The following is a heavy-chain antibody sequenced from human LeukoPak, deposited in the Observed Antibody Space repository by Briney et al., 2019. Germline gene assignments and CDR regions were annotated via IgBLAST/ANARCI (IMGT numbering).Heavy chain of an antibody. J-gene: IGHJ4*02. V-gene: IGHV3-43*01. Sequence: GGFLRLSCAASGFTFDDYTMHWVRQAPGKGLGWVSLISWDGGSTYYADSVKGRFTISRDNSKNSLYLQMNSLRTEDTALYYCAKDMGYSGAFDYWGQGTLVTVSS. CDR3: AKDMGYSGAFDY. CDR2: ISWDGGST. CDR1: GFTFDDYT. D-gene: IGHD3-22*01.